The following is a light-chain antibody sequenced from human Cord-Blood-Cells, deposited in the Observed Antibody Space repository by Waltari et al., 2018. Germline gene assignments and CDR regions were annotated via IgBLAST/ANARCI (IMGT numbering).Light chain of an antibody. V-gene: IGLV2-14*01. J-gene: IGLJ1*01. Sequence: QSALTQHASVSGSPGQSITISCTGTSSDVGGYKYVSLYQQHPVKAPKLMIYDVSNQPSCVSNRFCRSKSRNTASLTISGLQAEDEADCYCSAYTSSSTYVFGTGTKLTVL. CDR1: SSDVGGYKY. CDR2: DVS. CDR3: SAYTSSSTYV.